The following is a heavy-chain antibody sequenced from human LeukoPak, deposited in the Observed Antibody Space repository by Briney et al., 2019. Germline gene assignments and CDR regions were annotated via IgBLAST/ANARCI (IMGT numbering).Heavy chain of an antibody. CDR2: INPSGGST. CDR3: ARDAGWETNLIHADY. CDR1: GYTFTGYY. Sequence: ASVKVSSKASGYTFTGYYMHWVRQAPGQGLEWMGIINPSGGSTSYAQKFQGRVTMTRDTSTSTVYMELSSLRSEDTAVYYCARDAGWETNLIHADYWGQGTLVTVSS. V-gene: IGHV1-46*01. J-gene: IGHJ4*02. D-gene: IGHD6-19*01.